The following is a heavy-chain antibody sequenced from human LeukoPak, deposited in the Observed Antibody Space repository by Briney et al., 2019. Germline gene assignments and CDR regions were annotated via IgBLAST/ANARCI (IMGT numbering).Heavy chain of an antibody. CDR1: GFTFDDYA. CDR3: AKVDRNSWYLGFDC. V-gene: IGHV3-9*01. Sequence: GGSLRLSCATSGFTFDDYAMHWVRHAPGKGLEWISGISRNSDSRAYADSVRGRFTISRDNAKRSLALQMNSLRAEDTAVYYCAKVDRNSWYLGFDCWGQGTLVTVSS. J-gene: IGHJ4*02. CDR2: ISRNSDSR. D-gene: IGHD2-15*01.